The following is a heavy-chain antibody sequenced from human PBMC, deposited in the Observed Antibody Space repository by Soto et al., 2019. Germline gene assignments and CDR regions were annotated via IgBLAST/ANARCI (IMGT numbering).Heavy chain of an antibody. CDR3: ASYPKSLAFAY. J-gene: IGHJ4*02. Sequence: QVQLVQSGAEVKKPGSSVKVSCKASGGTFSSYTISWVRQAPGQGLEWMGSIIPILGIANYAQKFQGRVTTTADKCTSTAYMELSSLRSEDTDVYSCASYPKSLAFAYCVQGTLVTVSS. CDR1: GGTFSSYT. CDR2: IIPILGIA. D-gene: IGHD2-15*01. V-gene: IGHV1-69*02.